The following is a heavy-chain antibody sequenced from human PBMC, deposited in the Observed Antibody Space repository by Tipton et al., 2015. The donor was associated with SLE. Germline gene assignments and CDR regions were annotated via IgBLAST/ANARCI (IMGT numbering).Heavy chain of an antibody. CDR2: ISTYNGNT. D-gene: IGHD7-27*01. CDR1: GYTFTTYD. Sequence: QLVQSGAEAKKPGASVKGSCKASGYTFTTYDISWGRQAPGQGLEWMGWISTYNGNTNYAQKFKGRVTMTTDTSTSTADMELRSPGSYKTPVSCCVWGPQCEPPPFHIWGQGTMVTVSS. J-gene: IGHJ3*02. V-gene: IGHV1-18*01. CDR3: VWGPQCEPPPFHI.